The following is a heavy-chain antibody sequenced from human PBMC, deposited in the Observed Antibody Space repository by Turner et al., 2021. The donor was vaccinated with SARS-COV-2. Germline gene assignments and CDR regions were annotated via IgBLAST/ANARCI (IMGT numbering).Heavy chain of an antibody. CDR3: ARQGDYYDSSGYYPDAFDI. Sequence: EVQLVESGGGLVKPGGSLRLSCAASGFTFSSYTMDWVRQAPGKGLEWVSSISSSSSYIYYADSVKGRFTISRDNAKNSLYLQMNSLRAEDTAVFYCARQGDYYDSSGYYPDAFDIWGQGTMVTVSS. D-gene: IGHD3-22*01. J-gene: IGHJ3*02. CDR2: ISSSSSYI. V-gene: IGHV3-21*01. CDR1: GFTFSSYT.